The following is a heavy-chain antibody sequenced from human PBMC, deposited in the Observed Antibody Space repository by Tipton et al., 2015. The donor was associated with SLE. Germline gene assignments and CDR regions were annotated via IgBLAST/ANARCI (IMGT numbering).Heavy chain of an antibody. CDR3: ASHLPDSGLDYFDY. CDR1: GDSISSSTYF. V-gene: IGHV4-39*07. CDR2: IYYSGCT. Sequence: LRLSCTVSGDSISSSTYFWCWIRQPPGKGLEWIGSIYYSGCTYYNPSLKSRVTISVDTSKNQFSLNLSSVTAADTAVYYCASHLPDSGLDYFDYWGQGTLVTVSS. D-gene: IGHD5-12*01. J-gene: IGHJ4*02.